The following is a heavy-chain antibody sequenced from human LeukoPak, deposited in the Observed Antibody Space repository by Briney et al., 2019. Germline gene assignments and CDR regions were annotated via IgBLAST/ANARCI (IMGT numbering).Heavy chain of an antibody. D-gene: IGHD6-13*01. CDR3: AREGRRIAAAGRGWFDP. CDR1: GYTITGYY. V-gene: IGHV1-2*02. J-gene: IGHJ5*02. CDR2: INPNSGGT. Sequence: ASVKVSCKASGYTITGYYMHWVRQAPGQGLEWMGWINPNSGGTNYAQKFQGRVTMTRDTSISTAYMELSRLRSDDTAVYYCAREGRRIAAAGRGWFDPWGQGTLVIVSS.